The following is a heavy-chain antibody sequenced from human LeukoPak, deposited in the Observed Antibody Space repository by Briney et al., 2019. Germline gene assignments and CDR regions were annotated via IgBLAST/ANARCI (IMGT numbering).Heavy chain of an antibody. CDR3: AGSGYSASNPDY. V-gene: IGHV1-2*02. J-gene: IGHJ4*02. CDR1: GYTFTGYY. Sequence: ASVKVSCKASGYTFTGYYMHWVRQAPGQGLEWMGWINPNSGGTNYAQKFQGRVTMTRDTSISPAYMELSRLRSDDTAVYYCAGSGYSASNPDYWGQGTLVTVSS. D-gene: IGHD3-22*01. CDR2: INPNSGGT.